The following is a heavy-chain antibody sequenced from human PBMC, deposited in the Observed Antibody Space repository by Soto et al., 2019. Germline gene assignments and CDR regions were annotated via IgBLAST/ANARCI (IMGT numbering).Heavy chain of an antibody. Sequence: PSETLSLTCTVPGFSIRSYYWSWIRQPPGKGLEWVGYIYFSGNTNYNPSLKSRVTISADTSRNQFSLKLSSVTAADTDVYYCARGRGDYYFDYWGQGTLVTVSS. CDR2: IYFSGNT. D-gene: IGHD3-10*01. CDR1: GFSIRSYY. J-gene: IGHJ4*02. V-gene: IGHV4-59*01. CDR3: ARGRGDYYFDY.